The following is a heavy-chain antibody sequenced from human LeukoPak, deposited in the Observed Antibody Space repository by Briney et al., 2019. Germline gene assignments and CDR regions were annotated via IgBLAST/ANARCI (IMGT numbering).Heavy chain of an antibody. CDR2: IYSGGST. CDR1: GFTVSSDY. Sequence: GGSLRLSCAASGFTVSSDYMSWVRQAPGKGLEWVSVIYSGGSTYYAGSVKGRFTISRDKSKNTVYLQMNSLRFEDTAMYYCARNWFDPWGQGTLVTVSS. CDR3: ARNWFDP. J-gene: IGHJ5*02. V-gene: IGHV3-53*05.